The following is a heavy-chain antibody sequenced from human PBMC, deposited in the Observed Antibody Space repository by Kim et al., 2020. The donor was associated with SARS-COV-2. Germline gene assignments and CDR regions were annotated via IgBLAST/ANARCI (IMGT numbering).Heavy chain of an antibody. D-gene: IGHD1-26*01. V-gene: IGHV3-48*03. J-gene: IGHJ4*02. CDR2: GTTT. Sequence: GTTTYYADSVKGRFTISRDNAKNSLFLQMNSLSAEDTAVYYCARERGGYDYWGQGTLVTVSS. CDR3: ARERGGYDY.